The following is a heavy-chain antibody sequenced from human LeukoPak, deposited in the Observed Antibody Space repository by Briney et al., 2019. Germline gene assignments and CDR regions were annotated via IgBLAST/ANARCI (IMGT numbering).Heavy chain of an antibody. CDR1: GGSFSGYY. D-gene: IGHD5-18*01. CDR2: INHSGST. CDR3: ARTTEGGYSYGYFYYYYMDV. J-gene: IGHJ6*03. V-gene: IGHV4-34*01. Sequence: PSETLSLTCAVYGGSFSGYYWSWIRLPPGKGLEWIGEINHSGSTNYNPSLKSRVTISVDTSKNQFSLKLSSVTAADTAVYYCARTTEGGYSYGYFYYYYMDVWGKGTTVTISS.